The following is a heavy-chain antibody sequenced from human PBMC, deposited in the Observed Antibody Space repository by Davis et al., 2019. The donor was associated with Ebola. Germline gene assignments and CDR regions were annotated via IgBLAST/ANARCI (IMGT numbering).Heavy chain of an antibody. CDR3: ARLQLIAAAITDRPFDY. CDR2: IYPGDSDT. Sequence: GESLKISCKGSGYSFSDYWIGWVRQMPGKGLEWMGVIYPGDSDTRYSPSFQGQVTISADKSISTAYMQWSSLKASDTAVYYCARLQLIAAAITDRPFDYWGQGTLVTVSS. CDR1: GYSFSDYW. D-gene: IGHD6-13*01. V-gene: IGHV5-51*01. J-gene: IGHJ4*02.